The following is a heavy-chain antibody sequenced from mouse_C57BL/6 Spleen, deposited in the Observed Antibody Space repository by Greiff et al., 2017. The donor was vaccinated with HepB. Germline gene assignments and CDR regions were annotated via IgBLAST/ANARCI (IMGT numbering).Heavy chain of an antibody. J-gene: IGHJ3*01. CDR2: IYPGDGDT. CDR1: GYAFSSSW. CDR3: ATYDYDVAY. V-gene: IGHV1-82*01. Sequence: QVQLQQSGPELVKPGASVKISCKASGYAFSSSWMNWVKQRPGKGLEWIGRIYPGDGDTNYNGKFKSKATLTADKSSSTAYMQLSSLTSEDSAVYFCATYDYDVAYWGQGTLVTVSA. D-gene: IGHD2-4*01.